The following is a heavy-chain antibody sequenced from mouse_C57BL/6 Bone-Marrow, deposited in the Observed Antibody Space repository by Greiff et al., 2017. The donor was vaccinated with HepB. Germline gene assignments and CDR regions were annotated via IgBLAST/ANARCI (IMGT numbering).Heavy chain of an antibody. CDR3: APSSNRDPLFAMCY. D-gene: IGHD4-1*01. Sequence: VKVVEPGPGLVQPSQSLSITCTVSGFSLTSYGVHWVRQSPGKGLEWLGVIWRGGSTDYNAAFMSRLSITKDNSKTRVFFKMNSLQADDTAMYYCAPSSNRDPLFAMCYCDQGTSVTVSS. CDR1: GFSLTSYG. J-gene: IGHJ4*01. V-gene: IGHV2-5*01. CDR2: IWRGGST.